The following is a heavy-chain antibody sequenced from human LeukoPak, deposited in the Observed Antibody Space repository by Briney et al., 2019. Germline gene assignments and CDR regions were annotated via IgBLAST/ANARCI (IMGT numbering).Heavy chain of an antibody. V-gene: IGHV4-34*01. CDR2: INHSGST. CDR1: GGSFSGYY. J-gene: IGHJ6*03. Sequence: SETLSLTCAVYGGSFSGYYWSWIRQPPGKGLEWIGEINHSGSTNYNPSLKSRVTISVDTSKDQFSLKLSSVTAADTAVYYCARAKDYDILTGITNYYYYYMDVWGKGTTVTISS. D-gene: IGHD3-9*01. CDR3: ARAKDYDILTGITNYYYYYMDV.